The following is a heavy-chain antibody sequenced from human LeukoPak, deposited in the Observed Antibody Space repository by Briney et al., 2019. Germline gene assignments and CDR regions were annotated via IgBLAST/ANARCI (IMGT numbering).Heavy chain of an antibody. Sequence: XXSLRLSCAASGFTFSSYSMNWVRQAPGKGLEWVSSISSSSSYIYYADSVKGRFTISRDNAKNSLYLQMNSLRAEDTAVYYCARDAAENWWLLPSDYWGQGTLVTVSS. CDR1: GFTFSSYS. D-gene: IGHD3-22*01. V-gene: IGHV3-21*01. J-gene: IGHJ4*02. CDR2: ISSSSSYI. CDR3: ARDAAENWWLLPSDY.